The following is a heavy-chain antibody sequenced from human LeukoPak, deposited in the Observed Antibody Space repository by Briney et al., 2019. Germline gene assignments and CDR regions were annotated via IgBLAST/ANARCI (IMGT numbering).Heavy chain of an antibody. V-gene: IGHV3-21*05. J-gene: IGHJ4*02. CDR1: GFTFSSYE. CDR2: ISSSSSYI. Sequence: GGSLRLSCAASGFTFSSYEMNWVRQAPGKGLEWVSYISSSSSYIYYADSVKGRFTISRDNAKNSLYLQMNSLRAEDTAVYYCARLTTVTSRWGQGTLVTVSS. D-gene: IGHD4-17*01. CDR3: ARLTTVTSR.